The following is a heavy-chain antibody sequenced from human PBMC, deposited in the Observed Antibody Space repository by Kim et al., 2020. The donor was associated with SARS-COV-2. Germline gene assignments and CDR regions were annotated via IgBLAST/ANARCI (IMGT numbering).Heavy chain of an antibody. CDR1: GFTFSNYD. D-gene: IGHD3-16*01. V-gene: IGHV3-23*01. Sequence: GGSLRLSCAASGFTFSNYDMHWVRQAPGKGLEWVSAITGSGATTYYADSVKGRFSISRDNSKNTLYLEMNSLRVEDTALYYCAKGGPGNPLDFWGQGALVTVSS. CDR2: ITGSGATT. CDR3: AKGGPGNPLDF. J-gene: IGHJ4*02.